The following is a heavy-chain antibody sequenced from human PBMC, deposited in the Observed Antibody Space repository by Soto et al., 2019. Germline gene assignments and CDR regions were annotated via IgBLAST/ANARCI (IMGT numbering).Heavy chain of an antibody. CDR1: GFTFSSYG. V-gene: IGHV3-33*01. CDR3: ARDSVGYYLYYYYYGMDV. D-gene: IGHD3-3*01. J-gene: IGHJ6*02. CDR2: IWYDGSNK. Sequence: GGSLRLSCAASGFTFSSYGMHWVRQAPGKGLEWVAVIWYDGSNKYYADYVKGRFTISKDNSKNTLYLKMNSLRAEDTAVYYCARDSVGYYLYYYYYGMDVWGQGTTVTVSS.